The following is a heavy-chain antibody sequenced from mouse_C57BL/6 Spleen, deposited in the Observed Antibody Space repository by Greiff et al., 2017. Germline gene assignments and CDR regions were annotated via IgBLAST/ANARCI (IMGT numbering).Heavy chain of an antibody. J-gene: IGHJ1*03. CDR2: ISGGGGNT. CDR1: GFTFSSYT. D-gene: IGHD4-1*01. Sequence: EVNVVESGGGLVKPGGSLKLSCAASGFTFSSYTMSWVRQTPEKRLEWVATISGGGGNTYYPDSVKGRFTISRDNAKNTLYLQMSSLRSEDTALYYCARLGRGYFDVWGTGTTVTVSS. V-gene: IGHV5-9*01. CDR3: ARLGRGYFDV.